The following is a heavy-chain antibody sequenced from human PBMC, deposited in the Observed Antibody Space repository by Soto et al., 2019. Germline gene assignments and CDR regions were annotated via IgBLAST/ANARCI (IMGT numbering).Heavy chain of an antibody. D-gene: IGHD1-26*01. V-gene: IGHV4-61*01. CDR1: AGSVSTTSSY. CDR2: INYSGST. Sequence: SETLSLTCTVSAGSVSTTSSYWSWIRQTPGKGLEWIGYINYSGSTNYNPSLKGRGTISLHTSKTQCSLTLSTVTAAATAAYHGASGWEHLYFGYWGQGTLGTASS. CDR3: ASGWEHLYFGY. J-gene: IGHJ4*02.